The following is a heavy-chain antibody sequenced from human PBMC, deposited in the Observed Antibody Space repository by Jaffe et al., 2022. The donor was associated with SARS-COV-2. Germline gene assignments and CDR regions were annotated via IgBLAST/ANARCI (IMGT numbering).Heavy chain of an antibody. V-gene: IGHV7-4-1*02. D-gene: IGHD6-19*01. J-gene: IGHJ6*03. CDR3: VRSAVAFRYYMDV. Sequence: QVQLVQSGSELKKPGASVKISCKASGYAFNKYAVNWVRQAPGQGLEWMGWINTDTGKPTYVQGFTGRFVFSLDTSVSTAYLQISSLKAADTAVYYCVRSAVAFRYYMDVWAKGTTVTVS. CDR1: GYAFNKYA. CDR2: INTDTGKP.